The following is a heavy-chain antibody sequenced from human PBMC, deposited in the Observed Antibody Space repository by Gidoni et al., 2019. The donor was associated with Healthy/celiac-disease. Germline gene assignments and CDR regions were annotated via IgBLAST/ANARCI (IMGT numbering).Heavy chain of an antibody. J-gene: IGHJ4*02. CDR3: AKDLALGAGIIRETH. V-gene: IGHV3-30*18. Sequence: QVQLVESGGGVVQPGRSLRLSCAASGFTFSSYGMHWVRQAPGKGLEWVAVISYDGSNKYYADSVKGRFTISRDNSKNTLYLQMNSLRAEDTAVYYCAKDLALGAGIIRETHWGQGTLVTVSS. CDR2: ISYDGSNK. CDR1: GFTFSSYG. D-gene: IGHD3-10*01.